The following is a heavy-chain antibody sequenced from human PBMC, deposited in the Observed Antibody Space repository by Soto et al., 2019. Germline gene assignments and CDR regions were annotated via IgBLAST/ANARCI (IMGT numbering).Heavy chain of an antibody. D-gene: IGHD4-4*01. CDR2: ISYDGSNK. J-gene: IGHJ6*01. CDR3: ARVTVTTLAALYYYYYGMDV. CDR1: GFTFSSYA. Sequence: QVQLVESGGGVVQPGRSLRLSCAASGFTFSSYAMHWVRQAPGKGLEWVAVISYDGSNKYYADSVKGRFTISRDNSKNTLYLQMNSLRAEDTAVYYCARVTVTTLAALYYYYYGMDVW. V-gene: IGHV3-30-3*01.